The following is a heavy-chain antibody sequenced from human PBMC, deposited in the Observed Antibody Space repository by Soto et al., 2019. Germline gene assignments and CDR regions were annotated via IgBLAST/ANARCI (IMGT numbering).Heavy chain of an antibody. D-gene: IGHD1-26*01. CDR2: ISYDGSNK. J-gene: IGHJ4*02. CDR1: GFTFSSYG. V-gene: IGHV3-30*18. Sequence: PGGSLRLSCAASGFTFSSYGMHWVRQAPGKGLEWVAVISYDGSNKYYADSVKGRFTISRDNSKNTLYLQMNSLRAEDTAVYYFAKDRFSGSYYGPFDYWGQGTLVTVSS. CDR3: AKDRFSGSYYGPFDY.